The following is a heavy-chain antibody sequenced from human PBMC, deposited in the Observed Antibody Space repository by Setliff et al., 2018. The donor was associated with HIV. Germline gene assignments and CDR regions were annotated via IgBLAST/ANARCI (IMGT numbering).Heavy chain of an antibody. Sequence: PSETLSLTCTVSGGSISSYYWSWIRQPPGKGLEWIGYIYYSGTTNYNPSLKSRVTISVDTSKNQFSLKLSSVTAADAAVYYCARHWYSSSWYHVFGIWGQGTMVTVSS. V-gene: IGHV4-59*08. CDR1: GGSISSYY. CDR3: ARHWYSSSWYHVFGI. CDR2: IYYSGTT. J-gene: IGHJ3*02. D-gene: IGHD6-13*01.